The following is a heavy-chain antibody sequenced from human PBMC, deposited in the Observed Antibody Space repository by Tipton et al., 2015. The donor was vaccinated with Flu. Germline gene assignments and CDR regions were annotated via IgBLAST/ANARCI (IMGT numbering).Heavy chain of an antibody. V-gene: IGHV4-4*02. D-gene: IGHD1-26*01. Sequence: TLSLTCAVSGGSISSSNWWSWVRQPPGRGLEWIGEIYHSGSTNYNPSLKSRVTISIDKSKNQFSLKLRSVTAADTAVYYCAGLYSGTYSPFDYWGQGILVTVSS. CDR1: GGSISSSNW. CDR2: IYHSGST. J-gene: IGHJ4*02. CDR3: AGLYSGTYSPFDY.